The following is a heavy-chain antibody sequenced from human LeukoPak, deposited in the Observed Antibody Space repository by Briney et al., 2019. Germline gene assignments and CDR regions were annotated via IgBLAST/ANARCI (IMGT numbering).Heavy chain of an antibody. CDR2: ISSSSSTI. CDR1: GFTFSSYR. D-gene: IGHD4-23*01. CDR3: ARVSSDYGGNPFDY. V-gene: IGHV3-48*01. Sequence: GGSLRLSCAASGFTFSSYRMNWVRQAPGKGLEWVSYISSSSSTIYYADSVKGRFTISRDNAKNSLYLQMNSLRAEDTAVYYCARVSSDYGGNPFDYWGQGTPVTVSS. J-gene: IGHJ4*02.